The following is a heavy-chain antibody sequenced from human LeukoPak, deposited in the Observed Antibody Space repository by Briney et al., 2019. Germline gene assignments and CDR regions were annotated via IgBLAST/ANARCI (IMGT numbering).Heavy chain of an antibody. V-gene: IGHV3-7*04. CDR3: ARGYSRSWYWGTDAFDI. J-gene: IGHJ3*02. CDR2: IKQDGTER. CDR1: GFTFSSYW. Sequence: GGSLRLSCAASGFTFSSYWMSWVRQAPGKGLEWVANIKQDGTERYSVDSLKGRFTISRDNAKNSLYLQMNSLRAADTAVYYCARGYSRSWYWGTDAFDIWGQGTMVTVSS. D-gene: IGHD6-13*01.